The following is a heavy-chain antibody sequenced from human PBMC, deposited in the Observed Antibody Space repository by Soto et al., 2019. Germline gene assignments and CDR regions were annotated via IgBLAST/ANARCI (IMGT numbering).Heavy chain of an antibody. CDR2: ISYDGSSK. J-gene: IGHJ4*02. Sequence: QVQLVESGGGVVQPGRSLRLSCAASGFTFSSYGMHWVRQAPGKGLEWVAVISYDGSSKYYADSVKGRFTISRDNSKNTLYLQMNSLRAEDTAVYYCAKDLRGSGSYYSQLDYWGQGTLVTVSS. V-gene: IGHV3-30*18. CDR3: AKDLRGSGSYYSQLDY. CDR1: GFTFSSYG. D-gene: IGHD3-10*01.